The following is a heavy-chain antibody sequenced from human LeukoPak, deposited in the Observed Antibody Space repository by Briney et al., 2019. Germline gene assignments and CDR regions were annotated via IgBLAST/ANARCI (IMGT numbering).Heavy chain of an antibody. CDR3: AREDVVLVDAVRYYYYGMDV. CDR1: GYNFISYY. Sequence: ASVKVSCKASGYNFISYYMHWVRQAPGQGREWMGMINPSGGSTIYAQKFQDRVPMTRDTSASTVYMELSSLKSEDTAVYYCAREDVVLVDAVRYYYYGMDVWGQGTTVTVSS. D-gene: IGHD2-8*01. J-gene: IGHJ6*02. CDR2: INPSGGST. V-gene: IGHV1-46*01.